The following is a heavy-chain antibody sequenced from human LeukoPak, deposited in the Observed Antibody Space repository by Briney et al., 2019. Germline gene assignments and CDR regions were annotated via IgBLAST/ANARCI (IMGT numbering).Heavy chain of an antibody. Sequence: SETLSLTCTVSGGSISSYYWSWIRQPPGKGLEWIGYIYYSGSTNYNPSLKSRVTISVDTSKNQFSLKLSSVTAADTAVYYCARGVHYCSSTSCYRYNWFDPWGQGTLVTVSS. D-gene: IGHD2-2*02. CDR3: ARGVHYCSSTSCYRYNWFDP. CDR2: IYYSGST. J-gene: IGHJ5*02. CDR1: GGSISSYY. V-gene: IGHV4-59*12.